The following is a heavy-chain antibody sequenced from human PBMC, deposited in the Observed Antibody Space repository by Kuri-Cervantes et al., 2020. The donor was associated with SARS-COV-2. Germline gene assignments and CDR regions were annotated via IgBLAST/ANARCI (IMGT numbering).Heavy chain of an antibody. V-gene: IGHV3-23*01. D-gene: IGHD3-3*01. J-gene: IGHJ6*03. CDR3: ARIGPEPFPWSGFYRHYYYMDV. CDR2: ISGSGGST. Sequence: GGSLRLSCAVSGFTFRNSAMSWVRQAPGKGLEWVSAISGSGGSTYYADSVKGRFTISRDNAKNSLYLQMNSLRAEDTAVYYCARIGPEPFPWSGFYRHYYYMDVWGKGTTVTVSS. CDR1: GFTFRNSA.